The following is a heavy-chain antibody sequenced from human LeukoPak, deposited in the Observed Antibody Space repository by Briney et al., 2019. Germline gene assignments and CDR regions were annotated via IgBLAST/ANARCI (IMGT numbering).Heavy chain of an antibody. CDR1: GFTFSSYG. V-gene: IGHV3-30*18. Sequence: PGGSLRLSCAASGFTFSSYGMHWVRQAPGKGLEWVAVISYDGSNKYYADSVKGRFTISRDNSKNTLYLQMNSLRAEDTAVYYCAKDRHPRYSSGWYYFDYWGQGTLVTVSS. J-gene: IGHJ4*02. CDR2: ISYDGSNK. CDR3: AKDRHPRYSSGWYYFDY. D-gene: IGHD6-19*01.